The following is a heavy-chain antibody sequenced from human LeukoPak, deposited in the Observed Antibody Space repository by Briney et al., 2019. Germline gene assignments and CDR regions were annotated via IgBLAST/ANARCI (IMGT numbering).Heavy chain of an antibody. J-gene: IGHJ6*02. V-gene: IGHV4-59*08. CDR3: ASSTGSYYYHYGMDV. CDR1: GGSISSYY. Sequence: SETLSLTCTVSGGSISSYYWSWIRQPPGKGLEWIGYIYYSGSTNYNPSLKSRVTISVDTSKNQFSLKLSSVTAADTAVYYCASSTGSYYYHYGMDVWGQGTTVTVSS. CDR2: IYYSGST. D-gene: IGHD1-26*01.